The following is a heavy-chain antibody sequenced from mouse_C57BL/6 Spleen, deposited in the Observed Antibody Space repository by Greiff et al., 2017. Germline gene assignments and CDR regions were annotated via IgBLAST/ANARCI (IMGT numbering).Heavy chain of an antibody. CDR3: ARGGLGRDYFDY. D-gene: IGHD4-1*01. CDR1: GFTFSSYA. V-gene: IGHV5-4*03. J-gene: IGHJ2*01. CDR2: ISDGGSYT. Sequence: EVKVVESGGGLVKPGGSLKLSCAASGFTFSSYAMSWVRQTPEKRLEWVATISDGGSYTYYPDNVKGRFTISRDNAKNNLYLQMSHLKSEDTAMYYCARGGLGRDYFDYGGQGTTLTVSS.